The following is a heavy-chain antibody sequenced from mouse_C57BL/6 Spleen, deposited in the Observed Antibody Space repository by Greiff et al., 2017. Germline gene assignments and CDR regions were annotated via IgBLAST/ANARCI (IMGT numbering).Heavy chain of an antibody. CDR2: IDPSDSYT. CDR3: CGASHYGKSYAMDY. J-gene: IGHJ4*01. CDR1: GYTFTSYW. V-gene: IGHV1-50*01. D-gene: IGHD2-1*01. Sequence: QVQLQQPGAELVKPGASVKLSCKASGYTFTSYWMQWVKQRPGQGLEGIGEIDPSDSYTNYNQKFKGKATLTVDTSSSTAYMQLSSLTSEDSAVYYCCGASHYGKSYAMDYWGQGTSVTVSS.